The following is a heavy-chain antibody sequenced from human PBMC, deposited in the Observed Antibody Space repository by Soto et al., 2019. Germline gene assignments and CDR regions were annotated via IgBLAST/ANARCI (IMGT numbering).Heavy chain of an antibody. CDR2: ISYDGSNK. J-gene: IGHJ4*02. CDR3: ACRPGIAVAVTRYDY. D-gene: IGHD6-19*01. V-gene: IGHV3-30-3*01. Sequence: QVQLVESGGGVVQPGRSLRLSCAASGFTFSSYAMHWVRQAPGKGLEGVAVISYDGSNKYYADSVKGRFTISRDNSKNTLYMEMNRLSAEDTDVYYYACRPGIAVAVTRYDYCGQGTLVTVSS. CDR1: GFTFSSYA.